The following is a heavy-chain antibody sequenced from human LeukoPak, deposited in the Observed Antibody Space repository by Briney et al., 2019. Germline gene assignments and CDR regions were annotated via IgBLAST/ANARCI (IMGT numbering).Heavy chain of an antibody. D-gene: IGHD1-1*01. V-gene: IGHV4-34*01. J-gene: IGHJ4*02. CDR1: GGSFSNYY. CDR3: ARVPDITARPCDS. CDR2: ISHTGDIT. Sequence: SETLSLTCAVYGGSFSNYYWTWIRQTPGKGQEWIGEISHTGDITNYNPSLKSRVTISVDSSKKQFSQKVTSVTAADTGVYYCARVPDITARPCDSWGPGTLVIVSS.